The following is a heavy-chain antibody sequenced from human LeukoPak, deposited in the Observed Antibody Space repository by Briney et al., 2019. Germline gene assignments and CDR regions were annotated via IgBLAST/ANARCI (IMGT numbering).Heavy chain of an antibody. CDR3: ARASITMARGELVFYFDY. CDR2: IYSGDST. CDR1: EFSVGSNY. D-gene: IGHD3-10*01. J-gene: IGHJ4*02. V-gene: IGHV3-66*01. Sequence: GGSLRLSCAASEFSVGSNYMTWVRQAPGKGLEWVSLIYSGDSTYYADSVKGRFTISRDNSKNSLYLQINSLRAEDTAVYYCARASITMARGELVFYFDYWGQGTLVTVSS.